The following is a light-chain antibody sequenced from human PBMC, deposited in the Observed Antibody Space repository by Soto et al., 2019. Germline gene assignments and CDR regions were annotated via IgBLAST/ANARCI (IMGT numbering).Light chain of an antibody. CDR3: GTWDSSLSAHYV. Sequence: QSVLTQPPSVSAAPGQKVTISCSGSSSNIGNNYVSWYQQLPGTAPKLLIYDNNKRPSGIPDRFSGSKSGTSATLGITGLQTGDEADYYCGTWDSSLSAHYVFGTGTKVTVL. CDR1: SSNIGNNY. V-gene: IGLV1-51*01. J-gene: IGLJ1*01. CDR2: DNN.